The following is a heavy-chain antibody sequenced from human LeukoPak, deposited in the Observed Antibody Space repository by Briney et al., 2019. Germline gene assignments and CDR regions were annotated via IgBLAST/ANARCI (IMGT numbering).Heavy chain of an antibody. D-gene: IGHD5-18*01. CDR1: GFTFSSYW. Sequence: GSLRLSCAASGFTFSSYWMSWVRQASGKGLEWVANITPEGSQKYYLDSVKGRFTISRDNAKNLMFLQMNNLRADDTAVYYCTRHLSGVTGYTYGRGIDYWGQGTLVTVSS. J-gene: IGHJ4*02. CDR2: ITPEGSQK. CDR3: TRHLSGVTGYTYGRGIDY. V-gene: IGHV3-7*01.